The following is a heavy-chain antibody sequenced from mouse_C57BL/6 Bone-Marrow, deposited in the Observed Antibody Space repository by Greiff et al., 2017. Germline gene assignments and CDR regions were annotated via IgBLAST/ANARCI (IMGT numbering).Heavy chain of an antibody. CDR3: AITTVAY. CDR2: IDPSDSYT. J-gene: IGHJ3*01. V-gene: IGHV1-59*01. CDR1: GYTFTSYW. Sequence: VQLQQPGAELVRPGTSVKLSCKASGYTFTSYWMHWVKPRPGQGLEWIGVIDPSDSYTNSNQKFKGKATLTVDTSSSTAYMQLSSLTSEDSAVYYCAITTVAYWGQGTLVTVSA. D-gene: IGHD1-1*01.